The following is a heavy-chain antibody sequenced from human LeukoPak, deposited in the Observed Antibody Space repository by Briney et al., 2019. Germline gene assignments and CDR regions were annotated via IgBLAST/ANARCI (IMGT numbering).Heavy chain of an antibody. J-gene: IGHJ4*02. V-gene: IGHV4-34*01. D-gene: IGHD2-15*01. CDR2: INHSGST. CDR1: GGSFSGYY. Sequence: SETLSLTCAVYGGSFSGYYWSWIRQPPGKGLEWIGEINHSGSTNYNPSLKSRVTISVDTSKNQFSLKLSSVTAADTAVYYCASFAATFGYWGQGTLVTVSS. CDR3: ASFAATFGY.